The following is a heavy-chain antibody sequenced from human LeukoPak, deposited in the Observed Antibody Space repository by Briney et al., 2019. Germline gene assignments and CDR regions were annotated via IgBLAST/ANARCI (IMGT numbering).Heavy chain of an antibody. V-gene: IGHV3-30-3*01. CDR3: ARSLTYSGYDTYYFDY. CDR1: GFAFSSYA. CDR2: ISYDGNNK. Sequence: GGSLRLSCAASGFAFSSYALHWVRQAPGQGLQWVASISYDGNNKYYADSVRGRFTISRDNAKNSLYLQMNSLRDEDTAVYYCARSLTYSGYDTYYFDYWGQGTLVTVSS. D-gene: IGHD5-12*01. J-gene: IGHJ4*02.